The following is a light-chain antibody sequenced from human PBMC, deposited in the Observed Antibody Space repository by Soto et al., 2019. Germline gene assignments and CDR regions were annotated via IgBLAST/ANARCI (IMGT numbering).Light chain of an antibody. CDR3: LQDYNYPRT. CDR1: QDIRTE. V-gene: IGKV1-6*01. Sequence: ALQMTQSPSSLSASVGDRVTITCWASQDIRTELGWYQQKPGKAPKLLIYAASTLQGGVPSRFSGSGSGTDFTLTISSLQPEDFATYYCLQDYNYPRTFGQGTKVEIK. J-gene: IGKJ1*01. CDR2: AAS.